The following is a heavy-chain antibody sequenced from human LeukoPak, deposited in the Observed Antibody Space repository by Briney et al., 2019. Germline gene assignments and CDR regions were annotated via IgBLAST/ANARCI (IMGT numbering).Heavy chain of an antibody. Sequence: PGGSLRLSCAASGFTFSDYYMSWIRQAPGKGLEWVSYISSSGSTIYYAGSVKGRFTISRDNAKNSLYLQMNSLRAEDTAVYYCARDLKGTHYYGSGSIDHGMDVWGQGTTVTVSS. CDR2: ISSSGSTI. CDR3: ARDLKGTHYYGSGSIDHGMDV. CDR1: GFTFSDYY. V-gene: IGHV3-11*01. D-gene: IGHD3-10*01. J-gene: IGHJ6*02.